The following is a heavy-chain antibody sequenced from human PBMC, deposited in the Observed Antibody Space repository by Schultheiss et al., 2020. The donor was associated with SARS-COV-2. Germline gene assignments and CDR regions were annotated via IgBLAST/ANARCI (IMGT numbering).Heavy chain of an antibody. CDR3: ARREVRGVIMD. CDR1: GYSISSGYY. D-gene: IGHD3-10*01. CDR2: IYYSGST. V-gene: IGHV4-38-2*01. J-gene: IGHJ4*02. Sequence: SETLSLTCAVSGYSISSGYYWGWIRQPPGKGLEWIGSIYYSGSTYYNPSLKSRVTISVDTSKNQFSLKLSSVTAADTAVYYCARREVRGVIMDWGQGTLVTVSS.